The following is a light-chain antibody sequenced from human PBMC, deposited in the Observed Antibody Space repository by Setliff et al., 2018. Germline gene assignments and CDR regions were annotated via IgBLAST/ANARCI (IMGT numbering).Light chain of an antibody. Sequence: LAQPASVSGSPGQSITISCTGSAADVGAYNYVSWYQQHPGKAPKLIIYDVANRPSGVSDRFSGSKSGNTASLTISGLRAEDEADYYCGSYTTASTRVFGTGTKVTVL. V-gene: IGLV2-14*03. CDR1: AADVGAYNY. CDR2: DVA. J-gene: IGLJ1*01. CDR3: GSYTTASTRV.